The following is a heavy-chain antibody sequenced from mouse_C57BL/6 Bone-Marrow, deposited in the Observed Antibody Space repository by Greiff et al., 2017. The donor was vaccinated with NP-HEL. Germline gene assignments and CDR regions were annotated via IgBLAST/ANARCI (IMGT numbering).Heavy chain of an antibody. V-gene: IGHV1-64*01. Sequence: QVQLQQPGAELVKPGASVKLSCKASGYTFTSYWMHWVKQRPGQGLEWIGMIHPNSGSTNYNEKFKSKATLTVDKSSSTAYVQLSSLTSEDSAVDYCASMGVWLRGWYFDVWGTGTTVTVSS. D-gene: IGHD2-2*01. CDR1: GYTFTSYW. CDR3: ASMGVWLRGWYFDV. CDR2: IHPNSGST. J-gene: IGHJ1*03.